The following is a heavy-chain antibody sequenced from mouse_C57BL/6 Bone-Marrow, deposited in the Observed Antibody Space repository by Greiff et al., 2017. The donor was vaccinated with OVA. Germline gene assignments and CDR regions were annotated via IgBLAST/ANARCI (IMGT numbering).Heavy chain of an antibody. Sequence: EVHLVESGPVLVKPGASVKMSCKASGYTFTDYYMNWVKQSHGKSLEWIGVINPYNGGTSYNQKFKGKATLTVDKSSSTAYMELNSLTSEDSAVYYCARENYSNPFAYWGQGTLVTVSA. CDR2: INPYNGGT. D-gene: IGHD2-5*01. CDR3: ARENYSNPFAY. V-gene: IGHV1-19*01. J-gene: IGHJ3*01. CDR1: GYTFTDYY.